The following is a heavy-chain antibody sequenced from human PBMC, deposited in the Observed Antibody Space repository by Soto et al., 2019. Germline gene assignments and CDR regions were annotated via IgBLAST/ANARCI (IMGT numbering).Heavy chain of an antibody. J-gene: IGHJ4*02. CDR2: LWSDGSNK. Sequence: GGSMRLSCAASGFTFRSYGFHWVRQAPGKGLEWVAVLWSDGSNKAYADSVKGRFTISRDESRNTVYLQMNSLRVEDTAVYYCARDLSTGSLDYGGQGTLVTVSS. CDR1: GFTFRSYG. V-gene: IGHV3-33*01. CDR3: ARDLSTGSLDY. D-gene: IGHD3-9*01.